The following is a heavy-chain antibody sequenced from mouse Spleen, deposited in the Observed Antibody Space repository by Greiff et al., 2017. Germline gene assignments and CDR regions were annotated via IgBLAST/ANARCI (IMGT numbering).Heavy chain of an antibody. CDR3: ALITTGGAY. V-gene: IGHV3-6*01. CDR2: ISYDGSN. CDR1: GYSITSGYY. J-gene: IGHJ3*01. D-gene: IGHD1-1*01. Sequence: EVKLVESGPGLVKPAQSLSLTCSVTGYSITSGYYWNWIRQFPGNKLEWMGYISYDGSNNYNPSLKNRISITRDTSKNQFFLKLNSVTTEDTATYYCALITTGGAYWGQGTLVTVSA.